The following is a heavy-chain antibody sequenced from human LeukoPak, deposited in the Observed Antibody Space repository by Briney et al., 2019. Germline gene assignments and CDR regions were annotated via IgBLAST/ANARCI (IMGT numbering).Heavy chain of an antibody. J-gene: IGHJ6*02. D-gene: IGHD1-20*01. CDR2: IIPSGGST. CDR1: GYTFTSYY. V-gene: IGHV1-46*01. CDR3: ARDLSPKSVYVGV. Sequence: ASVKVSCKASGYTFTSYYMHWVRQAPGQGLEWMGIIIPSGGSTSYAQKLQGRVTMTTDTSTSTAYMELRSLRSDDTAVYYCARDLSPKSVYVGVWGQGTTVTVSS.